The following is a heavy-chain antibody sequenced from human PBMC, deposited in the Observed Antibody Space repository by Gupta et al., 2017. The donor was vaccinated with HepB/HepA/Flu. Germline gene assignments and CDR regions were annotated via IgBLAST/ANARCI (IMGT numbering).Heavy chain of an antibody. D-gene: IGHD1-26*01. V-gene: IGHV4-59*08. CDR3: ARVFRGGSYLYFDY. Sequence: QVQLQESGPGLVKPSETLSLTCPVSGGSISSYYWSWIRQPPGKGLEWIGYIYYSGSTNYNPSLKSRVTISVDTSKNQFSLKLSSVTAADTAVYYCARVFRGGSYLYFDYWGQGTLVTVSS. J-gene: IGHJ4*02. CDR2: IYYSGST. CDR1: GGSISSYY.